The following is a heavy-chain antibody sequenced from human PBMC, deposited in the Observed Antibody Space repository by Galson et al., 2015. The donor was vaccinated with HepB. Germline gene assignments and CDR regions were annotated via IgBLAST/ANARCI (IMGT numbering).Heavy chain of an antibody. Sequence: SLRLSCAASGFSFRNYAMTWVRQAPGKGLEWVSTISGSGGDTLYADSVKGRFIISRDNSKNTLYLEMNSLRVDDTAVYSCAKDPWGYNSGWTGTFDIGGQGTLVTVSS. CDR2: ISGSGGDT. CDR3: AKDPWGYNSGWTGTFDI. J-gene: IGHJ3*02. V-gene: IGHV3-23*01. D-gene: IGHD6-19*01. CDR1: GFSFRNYA.